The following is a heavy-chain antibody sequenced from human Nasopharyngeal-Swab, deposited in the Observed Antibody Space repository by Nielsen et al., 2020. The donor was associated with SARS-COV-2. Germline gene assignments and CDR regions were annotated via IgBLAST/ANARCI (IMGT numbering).Heavy chain of an antibody. Sequence: SETLSLTCSVSGGSIRSSDDYWAWIRQPPGKGLEWIGEINHNERTNYNPSLKSRVTMSVDTSTNQVSLKLNSLTATDTAVYYCARAGRVGDAYTGLDVWGQGTTVTVSS. CDR2: INHNERT. D-gene: IGHD5-24*01. CDR1: GGSIRSSDDY. CDR3: ARAGRVGDAYTGLDV. V-gene: IGHV4-39*01. J-gene: IGHJ6*02.